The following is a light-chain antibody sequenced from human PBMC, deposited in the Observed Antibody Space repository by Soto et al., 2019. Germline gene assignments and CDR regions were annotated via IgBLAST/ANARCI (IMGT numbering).Light chain of an antibody. CDR3: QQYNNWPNT. CDR2: GAS. V-gene: IGKV3-15*01. Sequence: EIVMTQSPATLSVSPGERATLSCRASQSVSSNLAWYQQRPGQAPRLLIYGASTRATGLPARFSGSGSGTEFTLTISRLESQDFAVYYCQQYNNWPNTCGQGTQLEIK. CDR1: QSVSSN. J-gene: IGKJ2*01.